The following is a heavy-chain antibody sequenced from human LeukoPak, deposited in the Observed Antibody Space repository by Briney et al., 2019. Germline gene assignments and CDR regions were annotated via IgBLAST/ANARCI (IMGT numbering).Heavy chain of an antibody. J-gene: IGHJ3*02. CDR2: TNSDGSST. CDR3: ARTAYYYDSSGYDDAIDI. Sequence: SGGSLRLSCAASGFTFSSYWMHWVRQAPGKGLVWVSRTNSDGSSTSYADSVKGRFTISRDNAKNTLYLQMNSLRAEDTAVYYCARTAYYYDSSGYDDAIDIWGQGTMVTVSS. D-gene: IGHD3-22*01. CDR1: GFTFSSYW. V-gene: IGHV3-74*01.